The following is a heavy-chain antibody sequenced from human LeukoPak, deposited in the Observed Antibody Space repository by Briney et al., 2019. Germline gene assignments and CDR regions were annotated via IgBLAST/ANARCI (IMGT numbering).Heavy chain of an antibody. Sequence: ASVKVSCKASGYTFTGYYMHWVRQAPGQGLEWMGWINPNSGGTNYAQKFQGRVTMTRDTSISTAYMELRSLRSDDTAVYYCARDRHYYDTSGPIGIDYWGQGSLVTVSS. D-gene: IGHD3-22*01. CDR2: INPNSGGT. CDR1: GYTFTGYY. V-gene: IGHV1-2*02. CDR3: ARDRHYYDTSGPIGIDY. J-gene: IGHJ4*02.